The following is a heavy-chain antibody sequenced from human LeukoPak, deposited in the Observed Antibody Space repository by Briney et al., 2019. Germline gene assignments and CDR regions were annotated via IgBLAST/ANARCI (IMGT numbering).Heavy chain of an antibody. J-gene: IGHJ2*01. CDR1: GYTFTSYG. D-gene: IGHD4-17*01. V-gene: IGHV1-18*01. Sequence: ASVKVSCKASGYTFTSYGISWVRQARGQGLEWMGWISAYNGNTNYAQKLQGRVTMTTDTSTSTAYMELRSLRSDDTAVYYCAKYLRYGEYVDGYFDLWGRGTLVTVSS. CDR3: AKYLRYGEYVDGYFDL. CDR2: ISAYNGNT.